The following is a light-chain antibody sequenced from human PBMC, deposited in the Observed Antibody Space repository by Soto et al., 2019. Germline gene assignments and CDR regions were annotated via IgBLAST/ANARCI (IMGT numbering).Light chain of an antibody. CDR1: QSISSW. Sequence: DIQMTQSPSTLSAPVGDRVTITCRASQSISSWLAWYQQKPGTAPKLLIYKASTLQSGVPSRLSGSGSGTEFTLTISSLQPDDSATYYCQQYNDNWTFGQGTKV. J-gene: IGKJ1*01. CDR3: QQYNDNWT. CDR2: KAS. V-gene: IGKV1-5*03.